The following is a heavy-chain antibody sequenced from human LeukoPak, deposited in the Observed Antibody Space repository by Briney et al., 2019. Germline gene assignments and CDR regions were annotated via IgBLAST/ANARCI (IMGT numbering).Heavy chain of an antibody. CDR2: IIPILGIA. Sequence: ASVKVSCKASGGTFSSYAISWVRQAPGQGLEWMGRIIPILGIANYAQKFQGRVTITADKSASTAYMELSSLRSEDTAVYYCARSIVVVVAAKGDYYYGMDVWGQGTLVTVSS. V-gene: IGHV1-69*04. CDR1: GGTFSSYA. D-gene: IGHD2-15*01. J-gene: IGHJ6*02. CDR3: ARSIVVVVAAKGDYYYGMDV.